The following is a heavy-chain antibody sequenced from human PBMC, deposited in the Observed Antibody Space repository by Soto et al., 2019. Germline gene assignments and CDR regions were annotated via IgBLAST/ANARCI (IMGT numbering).Heavy chain of an antibody. CDR3: ARGYCGGDCYSGYFQH. CDR1: GFTVSSNY. J-gene: IGHJ1*01. D-gene: IGHD2-21*01. Sequence: GGSLRLSCAASGFTVSSNYMSWVRQAPGKGLEWVSVIYSGGSTYYADSVKGRFTIYKHYSKNALYLQMNSLRAEDTTVYYCARGYCGGDCYSGYFQHWGQGTLVTVSS. CDR2: IYSGGST. V-gene: IGHV3-53*04.